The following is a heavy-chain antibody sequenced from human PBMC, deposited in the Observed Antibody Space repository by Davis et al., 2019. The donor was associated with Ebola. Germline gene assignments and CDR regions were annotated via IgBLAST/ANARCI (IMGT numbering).Heavy chain of an antibody. J-gene: IGHJ6*04. CDR1: GYSISSGYY. CDR2: IYHSGST. V-gene: IGHV4-38-2*02. CDR3: ARVRENGMDV. Sequence: MPGGSLRLSCTVSGYSISSGYYWGWIRQPPGKGLEWIGSIYHSGSTYHNPSLKSRVTISVDTSKNQFSLKLSSVTAADTAVYYCARVRENGMDVWGKGTTVTVSS.